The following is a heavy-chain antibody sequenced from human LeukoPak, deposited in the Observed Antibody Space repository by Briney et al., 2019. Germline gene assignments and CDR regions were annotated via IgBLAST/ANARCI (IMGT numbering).Heavy chain of an antibody. Sequence: PGGSLRLSCAASGFTFSSYAMHWVRQAPGKGLEWVAVISYDGSNKYYADSVKGRFTISRDNSKNTLYLQMNSLRAEDTAVYYCARNLMRYCSGGSCYFPSWFDPWGQGTLVTVSS. J-gene: IGHJ5*02. D-gene: IGHD2-15*01. V-gene: IGHV3-30-3*01. CDR2: ISYDGSNK. CDR1: GFTFSSYA. CDR3: ARNLMRYCSGGSCYFPSWFDP.